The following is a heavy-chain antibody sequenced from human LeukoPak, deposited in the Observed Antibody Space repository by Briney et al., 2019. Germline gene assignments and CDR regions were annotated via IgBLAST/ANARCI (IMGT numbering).Heavy chain of an antibody. J-gene: IGHJ4*02. CDR3: TTDNTRTYYFDY. Sequence: GGSLRVSCAASGFTFSNAWMSWVRQAPGKGLEWVGRIKSKSDGGTTDYAAPVKGRFTISRDDSKNTLYLQMNSLKTEDTAVYYCTTDNTRTYYFDYWGQGTLVTLFS. CDR1: GFTFSNAW. V-gene: IGHV3-15*01. CDR2: IKSKSDGGTT. D-gene: IGHD1-1*01.